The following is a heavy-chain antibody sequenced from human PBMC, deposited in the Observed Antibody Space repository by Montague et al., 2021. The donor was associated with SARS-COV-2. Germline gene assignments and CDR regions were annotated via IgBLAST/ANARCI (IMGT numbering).Heavy chain of an antibody. Sequence: SETLSLTCTVSSDSINSYYWGWIRQPAGKRLEWLGYVYSSGTTNXNPSLNSRIAISVDTSKNQFSLRLDSVTAADTAIYYCATLTQSNGDFWGQGALVTVS. CDR2: VYSSGTT. J-gene: IGHJ4*02. CDR1: SDSINSYY. D-gene: IGHD4/OR15-4a*01. V-gene: IGHV4-4*08. CDR3: ATLTQSNGDF.